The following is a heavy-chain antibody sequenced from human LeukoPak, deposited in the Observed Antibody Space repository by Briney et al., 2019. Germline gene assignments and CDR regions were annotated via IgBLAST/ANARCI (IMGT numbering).Heavy chain of an antibody. CDR1: GFTFYDYG. Sequence: GGSLRLSCAASGFTFYDYGMSWVRQAPGKGLEWVSGINWNGGSTGYADSVKGRFTISRDNAKNSLYLQMNSLRAEDTALYHCARATLPFYYYYGMDVWGQGTAVTVSS. V-gene: IGHV3-20*01. CDR2: INWNGGST. J-gene: IGHJ6*02. CDR3: ARATLPFYYYYGMDV.